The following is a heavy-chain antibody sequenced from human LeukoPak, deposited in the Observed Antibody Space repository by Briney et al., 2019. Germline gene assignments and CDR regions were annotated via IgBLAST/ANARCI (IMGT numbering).Heavy chain of an antibody. V-gene: IGHV1-69*13. CDR2: IIPIFGTA. Sequence: SVKVSCKASGYIFTSYVLHWVRQAPGQGLEWMGGIIPIFGTANYAQKFQGRVTITADESTSTAYMELSSLRSEDTAVYYCAGEKGGFYYYDSSGYSRWGQGTLVTVSS. CDR3: AGEKGGFYYYDSSGYSR. J-gene: IGHJ4*02. D-gene: IGHD3-22*01. CDR1: GYIFTSYV.